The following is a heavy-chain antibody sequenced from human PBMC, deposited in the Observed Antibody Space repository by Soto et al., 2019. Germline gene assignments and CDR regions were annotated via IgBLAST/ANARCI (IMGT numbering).Heavy chain of an antibody. CDR3: AKSADSSDAFDI. J-gene: IGHJ3*02. V-gene: IGHV3-30*18. D-gene: IGHD3-22*01. CDR2: ISYDGSIK. CDR1: GFTFRSYG. Sequence: QVQLVESGGGVVQPGRSLRLSCAASGFTFRSYGMHWVRQAPGKGLEWVAVISYDGSIKYYADSVKGRFTISRDNSKNTLYLQMNSLRAEDTAVYYCAKSADSSDAFDIWGQGTMVTVSS.